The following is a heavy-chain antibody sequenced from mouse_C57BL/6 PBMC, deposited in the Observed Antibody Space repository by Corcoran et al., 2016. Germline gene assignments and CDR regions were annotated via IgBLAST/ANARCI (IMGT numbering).Heavy chain of an antibody. CDR1: GYTFTTYG. D-gene: IGHD1-1*01. V-gene: IGHV9-3*01. J-gene: IGHJ3*01. CDR2: INTYSGVP. CDR3: ARNDYGSSWFAY. Sequence: QIQLVQSGPELKKTGEKVKISCKASGYTFTTYGMSWVKQAPGKGLKWMGWINTYSGVPTYADDFKGRFAFSLETSASTAYLQINNLKNEDTATYFCARNDYGSSWFAYWGQGTLVTVSA.